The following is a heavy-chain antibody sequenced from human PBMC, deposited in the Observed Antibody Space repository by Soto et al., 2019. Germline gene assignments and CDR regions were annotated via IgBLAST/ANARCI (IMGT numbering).Heavy chain of an antibody. J-gene: IGHJ4*02. V-gene: IGHV3-72*01. CDR2: IKNKANSYGT. CDR1: GFTFSDHY. D-gene: IGHD3-16*02. CDR3: ARVALGAVGYRRVVDY. Sequence: EVQRVESGGGLVQPGGSLRLSCAASGFTFSDHYMDGVRRAPGKGLEWVGGIKNKANSYGTQYAASVKGRITISSDDSQSSVYLQMNSLKTEDTAVYYCARVALGAVGYRRVVDYWGEGALGTVSS.